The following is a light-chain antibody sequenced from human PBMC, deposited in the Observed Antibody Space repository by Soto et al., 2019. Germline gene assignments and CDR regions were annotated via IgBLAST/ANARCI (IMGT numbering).Light chain of an antibody. Sequence: QSALTQPASVSGSPGQSITISCTGTSSDIGNYDFVSWYQQVPGTAPKAMIYEVSSRPSVVSNRFSGSKSGNTASLTISGLQAEDEADYYCCSYTTTNTVVFGGGTKLTVL. CDR2: EVS. CDR1: SSDIGNYDF. CDR3: CSYTTTNTVV. V-gene: IGLV2-14*01. J-gene: IGLJ2*01.